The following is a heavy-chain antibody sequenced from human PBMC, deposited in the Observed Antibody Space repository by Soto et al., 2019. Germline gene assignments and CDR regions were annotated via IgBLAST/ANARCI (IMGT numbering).Heavy chain of an antibody. J-gene: IGHJ3*02. V-gene: IGHV1-69*02. CDR3: AAWDCSGGSCKEEAFDI. CDR2: IIPILGIA. CDR1: GGTFSSYT. D-gene: IGHD2-15*01. Sequence: GASVKVSCKASGGTFSSYTISWVRQAPGQGLEWMGRIIPILGIANYAQKFQGRVTITADKSTSTAYMELSSLRSEDTAVYYCAAWDCSGGSCKEEAFDIWGQGTMVTVSS.